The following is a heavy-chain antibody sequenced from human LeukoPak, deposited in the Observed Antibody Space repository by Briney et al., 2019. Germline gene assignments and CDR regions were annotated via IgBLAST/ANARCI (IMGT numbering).Heavy chain of an antibody. CDR2: ISAYNGNT. CDR3: ARDGALRFLEWLLTTAESFDY. J-gene: IGHJ4*02. V-gene: IGHV1-18*01. D-gene: IGHD3-3*01. Sequence: GASVKVSCKASGYTFTSYGISWVRQAPGQGLEWMGWISAYNGNTNYAQKLQGRVTMTTDTSTSTAYMELRSLRSDDTAVYYRARDGALRFLEWLLTTAESFDYWGQGTLVTVSS. CDR1: GYTFTSYG.